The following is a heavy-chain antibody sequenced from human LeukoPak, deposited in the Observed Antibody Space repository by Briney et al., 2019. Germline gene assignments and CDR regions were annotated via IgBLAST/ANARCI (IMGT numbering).Heavy chain of an antibody. D-gene: IGHD2-21*02. CDR2: IYYSGST. V-gene: IGHV4-61*01. Sequence: PSETLSLTCTVSGGSFSSGSYYWSWIRQPPGKGLEWIGYIYYSGSTNYNPSLKSRVTISVDTSKNQFSLKLSSVTAADTAVYYCARTLHIVVVTAKTPYNWFDPWGQGTLVTVSS. CDR1: GGSFSSGSYY. CDR3: ARTLHIVVVTAKTPYNWFDP. J-gene: IGHJ5*02.